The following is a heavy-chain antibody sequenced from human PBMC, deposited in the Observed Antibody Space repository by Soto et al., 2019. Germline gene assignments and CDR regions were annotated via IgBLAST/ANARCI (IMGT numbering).Heavy chain of an antibody. V-gene: IGHV1-24*01. D-gene: IGHD1-26*01. CDR3: AIRWGGAEGNWFDP. CDR2: FDPEDGET. CDR1: GYTLTELP. Sequence: QVQLVQSGAEVKKPGASVKVSCKVSGYTLTELPMHWVRQAPGKGLEWMGGFDPEDGETIYAQKFQGRVTMTEDTYTDTAYMELSSLRSEDTAVYYCAIRWGGAEGNWFDPWGQGTLVTVSS. J-gene: IGHJ5*02.